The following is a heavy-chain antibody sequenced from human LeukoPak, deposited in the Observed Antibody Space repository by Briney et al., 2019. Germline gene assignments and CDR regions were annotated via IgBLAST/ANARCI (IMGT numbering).Heavy chain of an antibody. J-gene: IGHJ4*02. CDR1: GFTFSSYA. Sequence: GGSLRLSCAASGFTFSSYAMSWVRQAPGKGLEWVSAIGGSGGSTYYVDSVKGRFTISRDNSKNTLYLQMNSLRAEDTAVYYCAKVSSTVTTPFYFDYWGQGTLVTVSS. V-gene: IGHV3-23*01. D-gene: IGHD4-17*01. CDR2: IGGSGGST. CDR3: AKVSSTVTTPFYFDY.